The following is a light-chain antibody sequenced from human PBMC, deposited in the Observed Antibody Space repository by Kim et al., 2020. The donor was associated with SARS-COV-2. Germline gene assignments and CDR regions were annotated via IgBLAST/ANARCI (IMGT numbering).Light chain of an antibody. J-gene: IGKJ4*01. CDR2: DTS. V-gene: IGKV3-20*01. Sequence: EIVLTQSPVTLSLSPGERATLSCRASQSVGSRYLAWFQQKPGQPPRLLIYDTSKRATGVPDRFSGSGSGTDFTLTVSRLETEDYAVYYCQQYRKSPLTFGEGTKVDIK. CDR1: QSVGSRY. CDR3: QQYRKSPLT.